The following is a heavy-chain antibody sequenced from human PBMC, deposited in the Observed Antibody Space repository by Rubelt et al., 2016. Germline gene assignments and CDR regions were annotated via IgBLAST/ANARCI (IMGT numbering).Heavy chain of an antibody. CDR1: GYTFTGYY. CDR2: INPNSGGT. J-gene: IGHJ4*02. Sequence: QVQLVQPGAEVKKPGASVKVSCKASGYTFTGYYMHWVRQAPGQGLEWMGWINPNSGGTNYAQKVKGRVTMTRDTSISTADMELSRLGSDGTAVYYCARFAIGGHSSGYLFDYWGQGTLVTVSS. V-gene: IGHV1-2*02. D-gene: IGHD3-22*01. CDR3: ARFAIGGHSSGYLFDY.